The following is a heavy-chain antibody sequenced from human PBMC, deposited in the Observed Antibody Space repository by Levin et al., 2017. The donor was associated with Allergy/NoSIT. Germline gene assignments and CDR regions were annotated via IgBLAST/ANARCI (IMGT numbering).Heavy chain of an antibody. D-gene: IGHD6-13*01. J-gene: IGHJ6*02. V-gene: IGHV3-21*01. CDR3: ASPGGSSHYYYYGMDV. CDR2: ISSSSSYI. CDR1: GFTFSSYS. Sequence: GESLKISCAASGFTFSSYSMNWVRQAPGKGLEWVSSISSSSSYIYYADSVKGRFTISRDNAKNSLYLQMNSLRAEDTAVYYCASPGGSSHYYYYGMDVWGQGTTVTVSS.